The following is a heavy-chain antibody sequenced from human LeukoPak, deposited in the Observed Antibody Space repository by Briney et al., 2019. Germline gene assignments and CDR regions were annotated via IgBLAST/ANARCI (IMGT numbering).Heavy chain of an antibody. CDR3: AKAGCSSTSCLTDY. CDR2: ISGSGGST. V-gene: IGHV3-23*01. D-gene: IGHD2-2*01. J-gene: IGHJ4*02. CDR1: GFTFSSYA. Sequence: GGSLRLSCAASGFTFSSYAMSWVRRAPGKGLEWVSAISGSGGSTYYADSVKGRFTISRDNSKNTLYLQMNSLRAEDTAVYYCAKAGCSSTSCLTDYWGQGTLVTVSS.